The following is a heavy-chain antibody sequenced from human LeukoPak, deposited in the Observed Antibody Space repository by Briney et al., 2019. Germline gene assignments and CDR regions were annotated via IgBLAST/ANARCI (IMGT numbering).Heavy chain of an antibody. Sequence: AXSGVTFGNNWMHWGRQGPGKGLGRISRINSDGGGAIYADSVKGRFTIYRENAKKRLYLQMNILRAEATAVYYCAIDVPHNWFDTWGQGTLVTVSS. CDR1: GVTFGNNW. CDR3: AIDVPHNWFDT. V-gene: IGHV3-74*01. J-gene: IGHJ5*02. CDR2: INSDGGGA.